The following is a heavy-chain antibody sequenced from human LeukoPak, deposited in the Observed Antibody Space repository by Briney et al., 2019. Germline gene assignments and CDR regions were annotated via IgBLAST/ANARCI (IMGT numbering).Heavy chain of an antibody. J-gene: IGHJ4*02. D-gene: IGHD1-26*01. CDR1: GFTFSSFG. CDR2: IWYDGTNQ. Sequence: GGSLRLSCVGSGFTFSSFGMHWVRQAPSKGLEWVAVIWYDGTNQYYADSVKGRFTTARDDSKNTLYLQMNSLRVEDTAVYYCARIFSGTYGDFDYWGQGTLVTVSS. CDR3: ARIFSGTYGDFDY. V-gene: IGHV3-33*01.